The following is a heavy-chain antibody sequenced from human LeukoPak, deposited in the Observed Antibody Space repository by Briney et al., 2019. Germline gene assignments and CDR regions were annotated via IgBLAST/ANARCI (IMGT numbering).Heavy chain of an antibody. Sequence: GGSLRLSRAASGFTFSSYGMIWDRQAPGKGLEWVSGISGSGGSTYLADSVKGRFTISRDNSKNTLYLEMNSLRADDTAVYYCAKDRPTVYSSSWLHFLDSWGQGTLVTVSS. J-gene: IGHJ4*02. CDR3: AKDRPTVYSSSWLHFLDS. V-gene: IGHV3-23*01. D-gene: IGHD6-13*01. CDR2: ISGSGGST. CDR1: GFTFSSYG.